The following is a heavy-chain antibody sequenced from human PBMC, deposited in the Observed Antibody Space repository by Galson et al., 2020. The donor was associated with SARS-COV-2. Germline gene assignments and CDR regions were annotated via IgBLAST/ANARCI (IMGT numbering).Heavy chain of an antibody. V-gene: IGHV3-30*18. CDR3: AKDHGRYCSGGSCYSGIIDY. CDR1: GFTFSSYG. Sequence: GESLKISCAASGFTFSSYGMHWVRQAPGKGLAWVAVISSAGSNKYYADSVKGRFTISRDNSKNTLYLQMNSLRAEDTAVYYCAKDHGRYCSGGSCYSGIIDYWGQGTLVTVSS. D-gene: IGHD2-15*01. CDR2: ISSAGSNK. J-gene: IGHJ4*02.